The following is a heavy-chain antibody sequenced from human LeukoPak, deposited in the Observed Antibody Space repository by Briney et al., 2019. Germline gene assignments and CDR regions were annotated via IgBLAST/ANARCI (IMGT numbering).Heavy chain of an antibody. CDR2: ISSSGSTI. J-gene: IGHJ6*02. V-gene: IGHV3-48*03. D-gene: IGHD2-2*01. Sequence: GGSLRLSCAASGFTFSSYEMNWVRQAPGKGLEWVSYISSSGSTIYYADSVKGRFTISKDNAKNSLYLQMNSLRAEDTAVYYCARHRVVPAVETPHPIYYYYGMDVWGQGTTVTVSS. CDR3: ARHRVVPAVETPHPIYYYYGMDV. CDR1: GFTFSSYE.